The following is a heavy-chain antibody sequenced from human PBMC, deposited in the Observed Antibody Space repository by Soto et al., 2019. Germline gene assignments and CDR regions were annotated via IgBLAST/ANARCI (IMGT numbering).Heavy chain of an antibody. CDR3: ARRSSGYYQNWFDP. J-gene: IGHJ5*02. CDR1: GGSISSYY. Sequence: SETLSLTCTVSGGSISSYYWSWIRQPPGKGLEWIGYIYYSGSTNYNPSLKSRVTISVDTSKNQFSLKLSSVTAADTAVYYCARRSSGYYQNWFDPWGQGTLVTVS. CDR2: IYYSGST. V-gene: IGHV4-59*01. D-gene: IGHD3-22*01.